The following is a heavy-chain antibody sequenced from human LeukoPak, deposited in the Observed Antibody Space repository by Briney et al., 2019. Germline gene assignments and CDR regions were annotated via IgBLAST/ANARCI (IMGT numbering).Heavy chain of an antibody. D-gene: IGHD3-9*01. V-gene: IGHV1-18*01. CDR3: AKNYYDILTGYYTALDY. J-gene: IGHJ4*02. CDR2: ISAYNGNT. Sequence: ASVKVSCKASGYTFTSYGISWVRQAPGQGLEWMGWISAYNGNTNYAQKLQGRVTMTTDTSTSTAYMELRSLRSDDTAVYYCAKNYYDILTGYYTALDYWGQGTLVTVSS. CDR1: GYTFTSYG.